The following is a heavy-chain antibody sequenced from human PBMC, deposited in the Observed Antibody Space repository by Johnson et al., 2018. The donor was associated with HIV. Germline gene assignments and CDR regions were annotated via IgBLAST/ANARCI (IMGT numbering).Heavy chain of an antibody. D-gene: IGHD3-3*01. CDR3: TTDQRDYDFWSGYTLGDAFDI. V-gene: IGHV3-15*01. J-gene: IGHJ3*02. Sequence: VQLVESGGGLVKPGGSLRLSCAASGFTFSDYYMSWIRQAPGKGLEWVGRIKSKTDGGTTDYAAPVKGRFTIYRDDSKNTLYLQMNSLKTEDTAVYYCTTDQRDYDFWSGYTLGDAFDIWGQGTIVTVSS. CDR1: GFTFSDYY. CDR2: IKSKTDGGTT.